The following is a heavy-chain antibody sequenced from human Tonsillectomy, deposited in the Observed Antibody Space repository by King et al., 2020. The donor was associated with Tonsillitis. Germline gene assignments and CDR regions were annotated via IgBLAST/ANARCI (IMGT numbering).Heavy chain of an antibody. D-gene: IGHD6-13*01. CDR3: ARVFSSSPSSFDI. V-gene: IGHV4-4*02. CDR1: GGSISSSNW. CDR2: IYHIGST. J-gene: IGHJ3*02. Sequence: QLQESGPGLVKPSGTLSLTCAVSGGSISSSNWWSWVRQPPGKGLEWIGEIYHIGSTNYTPPLKSRVTISVDKSKNQFSLKLSSVTAADTAVYYCARVFSSSPSSFDIWGQGTMVTVSS.